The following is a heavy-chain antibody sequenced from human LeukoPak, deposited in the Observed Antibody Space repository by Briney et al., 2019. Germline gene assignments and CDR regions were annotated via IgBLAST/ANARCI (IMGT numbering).Heavy chain of an antibody. Sequence: ASLKVSCKASGYTFTSYAMHWVRQAPGQRLEWLGWINAHTRNPTYAQGFTGRFVFSLDTSVSTAYLQIRSLKAEDTAVYYCARFPYYYDSSGYYLHDAFDIWGQGTMVTVSS. J-gene: IGHJ3*02. D-gene: IGHD3-22*01. V-gene: IGHV7-4-1*01. CDR2: INAHTRNP. CDR1: GYTFTSYA. CDR3: ARFPYYYDSSGYYLHDAFDI.